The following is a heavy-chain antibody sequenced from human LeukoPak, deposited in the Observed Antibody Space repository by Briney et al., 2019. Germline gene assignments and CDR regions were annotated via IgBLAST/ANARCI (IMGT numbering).Heavy chain of an antibody. CDR1: GFTFSSYS. Sequence: GGSLRLSCVAYGFTFSSYSMNWVRQAPGKGLEWVSSISSSSSYISYADSVKGRLTISRDNAKNSLYLQMNSLRAEDTAVYYCATIVVVPAAILNAFDIWGQGTMVTVSS. CDR3: ATIVVVPAAILNAFDI. D-gene: IGHD2-2*01. CDR2: ISSSSSYI. J-gene: IGHJ3*02. V-gene: IGHV3-21*01.